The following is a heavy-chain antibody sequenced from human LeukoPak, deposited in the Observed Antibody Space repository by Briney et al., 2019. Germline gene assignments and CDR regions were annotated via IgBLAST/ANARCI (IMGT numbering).Heavy chain of an antibody. CDR2: ISYDGSNK. J-gene: IGHJ4*02. Sequence: GRSLRLSCAASGFTFSSFAMHWVRQAPGKGLEWVALISYDGSNKYYADSVKGRFTISRDNSRNTLYLQMNSLRAEDTAVYYCARDSYDSSGYYLGWGQGTLVTVSS. D-gene: IGHD3-22*01. CDR3: ARDSYDSSGYYLG. CDR1: GFTFSSFA. V-gene: IGHV3-30*04.